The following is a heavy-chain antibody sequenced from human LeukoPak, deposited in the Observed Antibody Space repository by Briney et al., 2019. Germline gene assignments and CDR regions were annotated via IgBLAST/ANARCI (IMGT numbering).Heavy chain of an antibody. D-gene: IGHD3-22*01. CDR3: ARHDSSGYSIDY. V-gene: IGHV4-30-2*01. CDR2: IYHSGST. CDR1: GGSISSGGYY. J-gene: IGHJ4*02. Sequence: SETLSLTCTVSGGSISSGGYYWSWIRQPPGKGLEWIGYIYHSGSTYYNPSLKSRVTISVDTSKNQFSLKLSSVTAADTAVYYCARHDSSGYSIDYWGQGTLVTVSS.